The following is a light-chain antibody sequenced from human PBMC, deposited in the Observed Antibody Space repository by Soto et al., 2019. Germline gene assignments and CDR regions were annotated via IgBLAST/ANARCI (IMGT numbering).Light chain of an antibody. J-gene: IGKJ1*01. CDR3: QQSYSTPQT. V-gene: IGKV1-39*01. CDR2: AAS. CDR1: QSISSY. Sequence: IQMTQSPSSLSASVGDRVAMTCRASQSISSYLNWYQQKPGKAPKLLIYAASSLQSGVPSRFSGSGSGTDFTLTISSLQPEDFATYYCQQSYSTPQTFGQGTKVDIK.